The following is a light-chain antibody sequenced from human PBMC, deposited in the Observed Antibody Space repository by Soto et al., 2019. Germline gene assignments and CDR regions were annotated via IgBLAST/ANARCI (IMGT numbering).Light chain of an antibody. CDR3: GTWDSSLSAGV. V-gene: IGLV1-51*01. Sequence: QSVLTQPPSVSTAPGQKVTISCSGSGSNIGNNYVSWYQHLPGTAPKLLIYDNNRRPSGIPDRFSGSKSGTSATLAITGLQTGDEADYYCGTWDSSLSAGVFGGGTKVTVL. CDR1: GSNIGNNY. J-gene: IGLJ2*01. CDR2: DNN.